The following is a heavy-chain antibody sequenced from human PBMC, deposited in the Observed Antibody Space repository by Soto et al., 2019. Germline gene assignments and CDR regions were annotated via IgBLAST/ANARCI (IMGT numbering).Heavy chain of an antibody. CDR3: ARDGTRLVVTAPDY. CDR2: ISYDGSNK. Sequence: SCKASGYTFTSYAMHWVRQAPGKGLEWVAVISYDGSNKYYADSVKGRFTISRDNSKNTLYLQMNSLRAEDTAVYYCARDGTRLVVTAPDYWGQGTPVTVSS. D-gene: IGHD2-21*02. V-gene: IGHV3-30-3*01. CDR1: GYTFTSYA. J-gene: IGHJ4*02.